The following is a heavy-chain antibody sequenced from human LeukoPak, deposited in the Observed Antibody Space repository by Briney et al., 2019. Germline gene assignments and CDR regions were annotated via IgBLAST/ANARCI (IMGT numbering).Heavy chain of an antibody. Sequence: PGGSLRLSCAASGFTFSSYTMNWVRQAPGKGLEWVSYISSSGSTIYYADSVKGRLTISRDNVKNSLYLRMNSLRVEDTAVYYCARDDISTGYSLFDYWGQGTLVIVSS. CDR2: ISSSGSTI. V-gene: IGHV3-48*01. D-gene: IGHD3-22*01. J-gene: IGHJ4*02. CDR1: GFTFSSYT. CDR3: ARDDISTGYSLFDY.